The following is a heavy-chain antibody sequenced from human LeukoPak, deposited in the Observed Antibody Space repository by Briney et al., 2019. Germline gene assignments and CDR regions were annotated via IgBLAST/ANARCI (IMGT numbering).Heavy chain of an antibody. Sequence: VASVKVSCKASGGTFSSYAISWVRQAPGQGLEWMGGIIPIFGTANYAQKFQGRVTITADESTSTAYMELSSLRSEDTAVYYCARERWTRSYYYGMGAWGQGTTVTVSS. CDR3: ARERWTRSYYYGMGA. V-gene: IGHV1-69*13. J-gene: IGHJ6*02. CDR1: GGTFSSYA. CDR2: IIPIFGTA. D-gene: IGHD3/OR15-3a*01.